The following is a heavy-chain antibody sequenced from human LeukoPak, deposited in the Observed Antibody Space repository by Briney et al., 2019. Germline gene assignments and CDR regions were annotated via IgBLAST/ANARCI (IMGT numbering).Heavy chain of an antibody. CDR1: GFTFSSYA. J-gene: IGHJ3*02. D-gene: IGHD5-12*01. CDR2: ISYDGSNK. CDR3: ARDSNSGYDI. Sequence: GGSLRLSCAASGFTFSSYAMHWVCQAPGKGLEWVAVISYDGSNKYYADSVKGRFTISRDNSKNTLYLQMNSLRAEDTAVYYCARDSNSGYDIWGQGTMVTVSS. V-gene: IGHV3-30-3*01.